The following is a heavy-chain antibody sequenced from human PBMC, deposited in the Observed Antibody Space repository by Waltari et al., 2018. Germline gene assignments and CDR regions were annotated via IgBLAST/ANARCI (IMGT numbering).Heavy chain of an antibody. Sequence: EVQLVESGGGLVQPGGSLRLSCAASGFTFSNYWMHWVRQPPGKGLGGVSRINGDGGSTTYADSVKGRFTISRDNAKNTLYLRMDSPRDDDTAVYYCASPLPDSSGWDFGYWGRGTLVTVSS. CDR3: ASPLPDSSGWDFGY. CDR2: INGDGGST. D-gene: IGHD6-19*01. CDR1: GFTFSNYW. V-gene: IGHV3-74*03. J-gene: IGHJ4*02.